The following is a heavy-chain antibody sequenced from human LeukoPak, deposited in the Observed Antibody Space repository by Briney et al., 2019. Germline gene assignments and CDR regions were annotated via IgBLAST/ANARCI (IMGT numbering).Heavy chain of an antibody. CDR2: VYYSGSTNWSI. J-gene: IGHJ3*02. V-gene: IGHV4-59*12. CDR1: GGSISSFY. Sequence: SETLSLTCTVSGGSISSFYWGWIRQPPGKGLEWIGYVYYSGSTNWSINYNPSLKSRVTISVDRSKNQFSLKLSPVTAADTALYFRAAGAYCGGDCPPDAFDIWGQGTMVTVSS. CDR3: AAGAYCGGDCPPDAFDI. D-gene: IGHD2-21*02.